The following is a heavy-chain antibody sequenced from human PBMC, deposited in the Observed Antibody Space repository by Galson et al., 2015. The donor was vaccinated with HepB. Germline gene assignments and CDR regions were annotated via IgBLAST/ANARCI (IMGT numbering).Heavy chain of an antibody. CDR2: ISYDGSNK. CDR3: AKDLPVAVAGGYYYYGMDV. D-gene: IGHD6-19*01. CDR1: GFTFSSYG. V-gene: IGHV3-30*18. Sequence: SLRLSCAASGFTFSSYGMHWVRQAPGKGLEWVAVISYDGSNKYYADSVKGRFTISRDNSKNTLYLQMNSLRAEDTAVYYCAKDLPVAVAGGYYYYGMDVWGQGTTVTVSS. J-gene: IGHJ6*02.